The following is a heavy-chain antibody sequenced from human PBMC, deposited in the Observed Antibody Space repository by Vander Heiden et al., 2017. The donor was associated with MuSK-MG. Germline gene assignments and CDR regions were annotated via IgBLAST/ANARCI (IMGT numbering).Heavy chain of an antibody. CDR1: GFSLSTSGVG. V-gene: IGHV2-5*01. CDR3: AHLLLWFGEDWFDP. D-gene: IGHD3-10*01. Sequence: QITLKESGPTLVKPTQTLTLTCTFSGFSLSTSGVGVGWIRQPPGKALEWLALIYWNDDKRYSPSLKSRLTITKDTSKNQVVLTMTNMDPVDTATYYCAHLLLWFGEDWFDPWGQGTLVTVSS. J-gene: IGHJ5*02. CDR2: IYWNDDK.